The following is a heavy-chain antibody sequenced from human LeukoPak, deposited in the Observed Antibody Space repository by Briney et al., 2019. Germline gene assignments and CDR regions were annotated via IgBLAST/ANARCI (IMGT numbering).Heavy chain of an antibody. CDR1: GGSISSGGYY. D-gene: IGHD2-2*01. Sequence: SETLSLTCTVSGGSISSGGYYWSWIRQPPGKGLEWIGYIYHSGSTYYNPSLKSRVTISVDRSKNQFSLKLSSVTAADTAVYYCARVGCSSTSCNLPYFDYWGQGTLVTVSS. CDR3: ARVGCSSTSCNLPYFDY. V-gene: IGHV4-30-2*01. CDR2: IYHSGST. J-gene: IGHJ4*02.